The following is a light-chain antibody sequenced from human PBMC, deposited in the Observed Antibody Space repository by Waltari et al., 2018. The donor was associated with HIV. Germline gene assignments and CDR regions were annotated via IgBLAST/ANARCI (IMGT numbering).Light chain of an antibody. CDR3: QVWDIISDHQ. J-gene: IGLJ2*01. Sequence: SYVLTQPPSVSVAPGQTARITCGGNNIGSKSVHWYQQKPGQAPVLFVYDDSDRPSGIPERFSGSNSGNTATLTISRVEAGDGADYYCQVWDIISDHQFGGGTKLTVL. CDR2: DDS. CDR1: NIGSKS. V-gene: IGLV3-21*02.